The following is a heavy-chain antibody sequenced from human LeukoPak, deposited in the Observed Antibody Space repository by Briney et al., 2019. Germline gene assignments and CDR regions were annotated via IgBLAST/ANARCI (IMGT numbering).Heavy chain of an antibody. CDR3: AKDRGIEYSSSSRAFDI. CDR2: ISGSGGST. CDR1: GFTFSSYA. Sequence: GGSLRLSCAASGFTFSSYAMSWVRQAPGKGLEWVSAISGSGGSTYYADSVKGRFTISRDNSKNTLYLQMNSLRAEDTAVYNCAKDRGIEYSSSSRAFDIWGQGTMVTVSS. V-gene: IGHV3-23*01. J-gene: IGHJ3*02. D-gene: IGHD6-6*01.